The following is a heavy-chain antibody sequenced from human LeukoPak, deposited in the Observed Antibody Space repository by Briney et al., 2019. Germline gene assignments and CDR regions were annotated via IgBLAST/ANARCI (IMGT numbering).Heavy chain of an antibody. D-gene: IGHD2/OR15-2a*01. J-gene: IGHJ3*02. CDR3: ARDTPLYADSPDAFDI. CDR2: INWNSGSI. V-gene: IGHV3-9*01. CDR1: GFTFDDYA. Sequence: GGSLRLSCAASGFTFDDYAMHWVRQAPGKGLEWVSGINWNSGSIGYADSVKGRFTISRDNAKNSLYLQMNSLRDEDTAVYYCARDTPLYADSPDAFDIWGQGTMVTVSS.